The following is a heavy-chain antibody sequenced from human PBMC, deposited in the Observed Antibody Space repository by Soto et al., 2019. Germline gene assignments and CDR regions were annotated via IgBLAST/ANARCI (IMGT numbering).Heavy chain of an antibody. Sequence: GGSLRLSCAASGFTFDDYTMHWVRQAPGKGLEWVSLISWDGGSIGYADSVKGRFTISRDNAKNSLYLQMNSLRAEDMALYYCAKDNGLAVAGSGGTFDYWGQGTLVTVSS. V-gene: IGHV3-43*01. CDR1: GFTFDDYT. CDR3: AKDNGLAVAGSGGTFDY. J-gene: IGHJ4*02. D-gene: IGHD6-19*01. CDR2: ISWDGGSI.